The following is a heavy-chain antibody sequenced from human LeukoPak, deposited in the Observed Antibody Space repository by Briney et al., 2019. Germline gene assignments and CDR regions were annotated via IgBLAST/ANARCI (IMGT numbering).Heavy chain of an antibody. D-gene: IGHD1-26*01. J-gene: IGHJ6*02. Sequence: GGSLRLSCAASGCTFSSYSMNWVRQAPGKGLEWVSSISSSSSYRYYADSVKGRFTISRDNSKNKLYLQMNSLRAEDTAVYYCARDTGGMDVWGQGTTVTVSS. V-gene: IGHV3-21*01. CDR3: ARDTGGMDV. CDR2: ISSSSSYR. CDR1: GCTFSSYS.